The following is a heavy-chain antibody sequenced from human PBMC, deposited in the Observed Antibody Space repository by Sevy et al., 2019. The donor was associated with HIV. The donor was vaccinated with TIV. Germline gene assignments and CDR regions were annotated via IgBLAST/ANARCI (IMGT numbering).Heavy chain of an antibody. V-gene: IGHV5-51*01. CDR2: IYPGDSDT. Sequence: GESLKISCKGSGYSFTSYWIGWVRQMPGKGLEWMGIIYPGDSDTRYSPSFQGQVTISADKSISTAYLQWSSLKASDTAMYYCARPSNYCSGGSCHYFSYFDLWGRGTLVTVSS. J-gene: IGHJ2*01. D-gene: IGHD2-15*01. CDR1: GYSFTSYW. CDR3: ARPSNYCSGGSCHYFSYFDL.